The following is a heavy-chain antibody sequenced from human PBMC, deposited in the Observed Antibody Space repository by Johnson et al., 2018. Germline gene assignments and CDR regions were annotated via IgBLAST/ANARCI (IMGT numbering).Heavy chain of an antibody. Sequence: QVQLVESGGGVVQPGTSLRLSCGVSGVTLSNSIMHWVRQAPGKGLEWVALISQDEMNKQYGDSARDRFTISRDISRNTVYLQMNSLRDEDTAVYYCAREARSSGRAGIFGGWGQWTMVTVSS. CDR3: AREARSSGRAGIFGG. CDR1: GVTLSNSI. D-gene: IGHD3-22*01. J-gene: IGHJ3*01. V-gene: IGHV3-30*03. CDR2: ISQDEMNK.